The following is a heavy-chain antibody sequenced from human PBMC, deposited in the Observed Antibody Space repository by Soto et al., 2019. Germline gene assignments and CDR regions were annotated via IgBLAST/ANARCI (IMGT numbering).Heavy chain of an antibody. Sequence: GASVKVSCKASGYTFTSYAMHWVRQAPGQRLEWMGWINAGNGNTKYSQKFQGRVTITRDTSASTAYMELSSLRSEDTAVYYCARDCISTSCYHYYYYGMDVWGQGTTVTVSS. J-gene: IGHJ6*02. CDR1: GYTFTSYA. CDR3: ARDCISTSCYHYYYYGMDV. V-gene: IGHV1-3*01. D-gene: IGHD2-2*01. CDR2: INAGNGNT.